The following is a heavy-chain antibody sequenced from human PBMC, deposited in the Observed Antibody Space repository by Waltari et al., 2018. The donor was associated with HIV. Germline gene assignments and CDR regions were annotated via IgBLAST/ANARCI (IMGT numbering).Heavy chain of an antibody. CDR1: GYTFTSYG. V-gene: IGHV1-18*01. Sequence: QVQLVQSGAEVKKPGASVKVSCKASGYTFTSYGISWVRQAPGQGLEWMGWISAYNGNTNYAQKLQGRVTMTTDTSTSTAYMELRSLRSDDTAVYYCARETSIAVAGVEVYYYYGRDVWGQGTTVTVSS. J-gene: IGHJ6*02. CDR3: ARETSIAVAGVEVYYYYGRDV. CDR2: ISAYNGNT. D-gene: IGHD6-19*01.